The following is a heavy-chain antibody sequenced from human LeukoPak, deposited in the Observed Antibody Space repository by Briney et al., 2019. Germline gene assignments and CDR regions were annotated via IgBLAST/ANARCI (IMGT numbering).Heavy chain of an antibody. V-gene: IGHV4-61*02. CDR1: GGSISSGSYY. Sequence: PSETLSLTCTVSGGSISSGSYYWSWIRQPAGKGLEWIGRIYTSGSTNYNPSLKSRVTISVDTSKNQFSLKLSSVTAADTAVYYCARERKYCSSTSCGYYYMDVWGKGTTVTVSS. CDR2: IYTSGST. D-gene: IGHD2-2*01. CDR3: ARERKYCSSTSCGYYYMDV. J-gene: IGHJ6*03.